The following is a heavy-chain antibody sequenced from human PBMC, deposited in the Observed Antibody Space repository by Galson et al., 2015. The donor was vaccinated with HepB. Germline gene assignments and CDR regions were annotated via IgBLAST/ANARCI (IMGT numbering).Heavy chain of an antibody. J-gene: IGHJ6*02. CDR3: ARAEVKGSYYDYYYGMDV. Sequence: ETLSLTCTVSGGSISSYYWSWIRQPPGKGLEWIGYIYYSGSTNYNPSLKSRVTISVDTSKNQFSLKLSSVTAADTAVYYCARAEVKGSYYDYYYGMDVWGQGTTVTVSS. D-gene: IGHD1-26*01. V-gene: IGHV4-59*01. CDR1: GGSISSYY. CDR2: IYYSGST.